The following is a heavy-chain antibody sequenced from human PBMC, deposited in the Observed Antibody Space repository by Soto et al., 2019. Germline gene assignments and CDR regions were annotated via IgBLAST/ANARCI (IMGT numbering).Heavy chain of an antibody. CDR1: GYTFTSYG. D-gene: IGHD6-13*01. CDR2: ISTYNGNT. CDR3: AREGYSSSWPVENRQNYYYYYGMDV. J-gene: IGHJ6*02. Sequence: QVQLVQSGAEVKKPGASVKVSCKASGYTFTSYGISWVRQAPGQGLEWMGWISTYNGNTNYAQKLQGRVTMTTDTSTRKGYMELRSLRSDDTAVYYCAREGYSSSWPVENRQNYYYYYGMDVWGQGTTVTVSS. V-gene: IGHV1-18*01.